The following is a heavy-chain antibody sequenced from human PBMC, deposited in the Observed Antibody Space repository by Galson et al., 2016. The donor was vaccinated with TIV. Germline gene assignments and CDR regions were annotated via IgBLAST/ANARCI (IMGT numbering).Heavy chain of an antibody. Sequence: SGGAFNNYAINWVRQAPGQGLEWMGGILPISGTTNYAQNFQGRVTITTDEFTSTVYMELSSLRSGDTAVYFCARDIPCGGSCYFFDDWGQGTLVTVSS. CDR2: ILPISGTT. D-gene: IGHD2-15*01. J-gene: IGHJ4*02. CDR3: ARDIPCGGSCYFFDD. CDR1: GGAFNNYA. V-gene: IGHV1-69*05.